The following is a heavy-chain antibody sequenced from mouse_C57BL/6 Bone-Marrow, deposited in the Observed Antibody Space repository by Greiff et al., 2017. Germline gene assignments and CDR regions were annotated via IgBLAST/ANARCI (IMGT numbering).Heavy chain of an antibody. CDR2: ISDGGSYT. Sequence: EVQRVESGGGLVKPGGSLKLSCAASGFTFSSYAMSWVRQTPAKRLEWVATISDGGSYTYYPDNVKGRFTIYRDNAKNNLYLQMSHLKSEDTAMYYCARDDYAMDDWGQGTSVTVAS. CDR1: GFTFSSYA. V-gene: IGHV5-4*01. J-gene: IGHJ4*01. CDR3: ARDDYAMDD.